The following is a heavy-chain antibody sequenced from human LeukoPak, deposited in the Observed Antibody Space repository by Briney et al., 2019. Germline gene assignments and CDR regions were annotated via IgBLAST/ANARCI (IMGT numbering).Heavy chain of an antibody. Sequence: RTSETLSLTCTVSGGSISSSSYYWGWIRQPPGKGLEWIGSIYYSGSTYYNPSLKSRVTISVDTSKNQFSLKLSSVTAADTAVYYCAREGDYYGSGSPFDYWGQGTLVTVSS. D-gene: IGHD3-10*01. CDR3: AREGDYYGSGSPFDY. CDR1: GGSISSSSYY. V-gene: IGHV4-39*07. CDR2: IYYSGST. J-gene: IGHJ4*02.